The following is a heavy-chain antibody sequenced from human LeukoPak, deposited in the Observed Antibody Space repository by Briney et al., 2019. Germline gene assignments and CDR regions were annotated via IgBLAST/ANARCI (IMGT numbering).Heavy chain of an antibody. V-gene: IGHV3-15*01. CDR2: IKSKTDGGTT. Sequence: GGSLRLSCAASGFTFSNAWMSWVRQAPRQGLEWVGRIKSKTDGGTTDYAAPVKGRFTISRDDSKNTLYLQMNRLKIEDTAVYYCTTGPGYSYGFVAFDIWGQGTMVTVSS. CDR3: TTGPGYSYGFVAFDI. J-gene: IGHJ3*02. D-gene: IGHD5-18*01. CDR1: GFTFSNAW.